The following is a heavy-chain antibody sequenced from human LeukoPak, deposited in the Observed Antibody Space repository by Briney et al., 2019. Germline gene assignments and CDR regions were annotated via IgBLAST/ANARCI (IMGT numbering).Heavy chain of an antibody. V-gene: IGHV4-34*01. CDR2: INRSGST. J-gene: IGHJ3*02. CDR1: GGSFRGYY. Sequence: PSETLSLTCDVYGGSFRGYYWSGIRQPPGKGLEWIGEINRSGSTNYNPSLKTRVTISVETSKNQFSLKLSSVTAAADTAVYYCARPYTWKRRGAFDIWGQGTMVTVSS. D-gene: IGHD1-20*01. CDR3: ARPYTWKRRGAFDI.